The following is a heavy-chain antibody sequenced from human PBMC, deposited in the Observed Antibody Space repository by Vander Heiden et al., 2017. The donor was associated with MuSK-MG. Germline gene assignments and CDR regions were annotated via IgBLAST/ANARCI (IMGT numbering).Heavy chain of an antibody. CDR1: GGSISSGGYY. CDR2: IYYSGST. Sequence: QVQLQESGPGLVKPSQTLSLTCTVSGGSISSGGYYWSWIRQHPGKGLEWIGYIYYSGSTYYNPSLKSRVTISVDTSKNQFSLKLSSVTAADTAVYYCARWELLWFGELSFAAIGFDPWGQGTLVTVSS. CDR3: ARWELLWFGELSFAAIGFDP. J-gene: IGHJ5*02. D-gene: IGHD3-10*01. V-gene: IGHV4-31*03.